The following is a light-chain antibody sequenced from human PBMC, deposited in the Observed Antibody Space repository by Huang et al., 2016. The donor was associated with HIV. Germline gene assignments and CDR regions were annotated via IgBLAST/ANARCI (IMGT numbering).Light chain of an antibody. CDR2: KAS. V-gene: IGKV1-5*03. CDR1: QSISIY. Sequence: DIQMTQSPSTLSASVGDRVTITCRASQSISIYSAWFQQKPGKAPNLLIYKASSLESGVPSRCSGTGSGTEFTLTISSLQPDDFATYYCQHYNSDSQTFGQGTKVEIK. CDR3: QHYNSDSQT. J-gene: IGKJ1*01.